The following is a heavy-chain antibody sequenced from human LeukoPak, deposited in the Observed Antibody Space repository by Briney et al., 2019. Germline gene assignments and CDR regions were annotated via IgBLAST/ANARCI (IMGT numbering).Heavy chain of an antibody. CDR3: ARGVVAAAGRTFDF. D-gene: IGHD6-13*01. V-gene: IGHV4-59*01. Sequence: SETLSLTCTVSGASINSYYWSWIRQPPGKGLEWIGYIYSSGSTNYNPSPKSRVTISVDTSKNQFSLKLSSVTAADTAVYYCARGVVAAAGRTFDFWGQGTLVTVSS. J-gene: IGHJ4*02. CDR2: IYSSGST. CDR1: GASINSYY.